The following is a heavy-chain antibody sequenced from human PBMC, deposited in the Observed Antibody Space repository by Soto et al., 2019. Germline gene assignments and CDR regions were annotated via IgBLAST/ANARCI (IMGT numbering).Heavy chain of an antibody. V-gene: IGHV1-69*13. Sequence: AAVKVSCKASGGTFSSYAISWVRQAPGRELEGMGGSIHSFGSANYAQRFRGRVTLTADESTSTAYMELSSLRSEDTAVYYCAREPAYYDDRSGYYQWGQGTMVTVSS. CDR1: GGTFSSYA. CDR3: AREPAYYDDRSGYYQ. D-gene: IGHD3-22*01. CDR2: SIHSFGSA. J-gene: IGHJ4*02.